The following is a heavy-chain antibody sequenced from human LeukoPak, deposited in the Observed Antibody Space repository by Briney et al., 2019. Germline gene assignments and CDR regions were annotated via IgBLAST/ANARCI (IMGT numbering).Heavy chain of an antibody. CDR1: GYTFTRYG. J-gene: IGHJ5*02. D-gene: IGHD1-26*01. CDR2: ISAYNGKT. CDR3: ARDGTRASWFDP. V-gene: IGHV1-18*01. Sequence: ASVKVSCKASGYTFTRYGISWVRQAPGQGLEWVGWISAYNGKTNSAQKFQRRVTMTTDTSTRTAYMELRSLRSDDTAVYYCARDGTRASWFDPWGQGTLVTVSS.